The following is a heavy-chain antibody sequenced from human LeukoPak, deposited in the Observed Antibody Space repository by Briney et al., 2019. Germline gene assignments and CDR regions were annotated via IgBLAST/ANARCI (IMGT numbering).Heavy chain of an antibody. CDR1: GGTFSSYA. D-gene: IGHD4-17*01. J-gene: IGHJ3*02. V-gene: IGHV1-69*13. Sequence: SVKLSCKASGGTFSSYAISWVRQAPGQGLEWMGGIIPIFGTANYAQKFQGRVTITADESTSTAYMELSSLRSEDTAVYYCARATVTTGIQGAFDIWGQGTMVTVSS. CDR2: IIPIFGTA. CDR3: ARATVTTGIQGAFDI.